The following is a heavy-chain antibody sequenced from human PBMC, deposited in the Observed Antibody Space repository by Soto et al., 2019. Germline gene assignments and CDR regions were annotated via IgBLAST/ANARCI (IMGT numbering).Heavy chain of an antibody. CDR1: GFTFSSYA. D-gene: IGHD3-3*01. CDR3: ARAQPELYDFWSGSVDNWFDP. CDR2: ISSNGGST. V-gene: IGHV3-64*01. J-gene: IGHJ5*02. Sequence: GGSLRLSCAASGFTFSSYAMHWVRQAPGKGLEYVSAISSNGGSTYYANSVKGRFTISRDNSKNTLYLQMGSLRAEDMAVYYCARAQPELYDFWSGSVDNWFDPWGQGTLVTVSS.